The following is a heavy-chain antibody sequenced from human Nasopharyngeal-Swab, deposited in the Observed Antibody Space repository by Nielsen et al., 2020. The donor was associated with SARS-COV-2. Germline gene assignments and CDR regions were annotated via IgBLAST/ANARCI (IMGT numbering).Heavy chain of an antibody. V-gene: IGHV4-34*01. Sequence: RQAPGKELEWIGEINHSGSTNYNPSLKSRVTISVDTSKNQFSLKLSSVTAADTAVYYCARGPTQQLVRDYWGQGTLVTVSS. CDR2: INHSGST. J-gene: IGHJ4*02. D-gene: IGHD6-13*01. CDR3: ARGPTQQLVRDY.